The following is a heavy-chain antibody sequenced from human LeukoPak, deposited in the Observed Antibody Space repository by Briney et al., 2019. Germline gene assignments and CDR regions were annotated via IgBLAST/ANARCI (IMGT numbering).Heavy chain of an antibody. CDR1: GFTFSSYW. D-gene: IGHD5-12*01. J-gene: IGHJ6*02. CDR2: IKQDGSEK. Sequence: PGGSLRLSCAASGFTFSSYWMSWVRQAPGKGLEWVANIKQDGSEKYYVDSVKGRFTISRDNAKNSLYLQMNSLRAGDTAVYHCARDIGLPPRYYYYGMDVWGQGTTVTVSS. CDR3: ARDIGLPPRYYYYGMDV. V-gene: IGHV3-7*05.